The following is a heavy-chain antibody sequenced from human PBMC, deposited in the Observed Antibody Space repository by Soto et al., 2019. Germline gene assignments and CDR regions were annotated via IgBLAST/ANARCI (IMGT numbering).Heavy chain of an antibody. CDR2: ISPDGSM. V-gene: IGHV3-48*02. D-gene: IGHD2-2*01. J-gene: IGHJ4*02. Sequence: PGGSLRLSCTASGFTFITYTMNWVRQAPGKGLEWISYISPDGSMYYADSVKSRFTISRDNAKNSLFLQMNSLRDEDTAVYYCARDRDYAFDYWGRGTLVTVSS. CDR3: ARDRDYAFDY. CDR1: GFTFITYT.